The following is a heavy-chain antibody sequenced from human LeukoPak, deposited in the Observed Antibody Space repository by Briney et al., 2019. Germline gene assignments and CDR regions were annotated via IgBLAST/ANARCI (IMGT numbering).Heavy chain of an antibody. CDR3: VRAGIAAATHIDY. CDR2: INPSGGST. J-gene: IGHJ4*02. V-gene: IGHV1-46*01. CDR1: GYTFTSYY. D-gene: IGHD6-13*01. Sequence: GASVKVSCKASGYTFTSYYMHWVRQAPGQGLEWMGIINPSGGSTSYAQKFQGRVTMTRDMSTSTVYMELSSLRSEDTAVYYCVRAGIAAATHIDYWGQGTLVTVSS.